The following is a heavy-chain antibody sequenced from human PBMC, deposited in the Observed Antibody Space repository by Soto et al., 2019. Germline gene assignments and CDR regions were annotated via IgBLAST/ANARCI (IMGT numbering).Heavy chain of an antibody. D-gene: IGHD3-3*01. CDR3: ARGDTIFGVVYNWFDP. Sequence: QVQLVQSGVEVKKPGASVKVSCKASGYTFTSYDINWVRQATGQGLEWMGWMNPNSGNTGYAQKFQGRVTMTRNTSISTAYMELSSLRSEDTAVYYCARGDTIFGVVYNWFDPWGQGTLITVSS. CDR2: MNPNSGNT. V-gene: IGHV1-8*01. J-gene: IGHJ5*02. CDR1: GYTFTSYD.